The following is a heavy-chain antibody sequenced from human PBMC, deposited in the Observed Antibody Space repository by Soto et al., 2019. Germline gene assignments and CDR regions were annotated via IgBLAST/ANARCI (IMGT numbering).Heavy chain of an antibody. Sequence: PGWSLRLSCAASGFTFSSYAMSWVRQAPGKGLEWVSAISGSGGSTYYADSVKGRFTISRDNSKNTLYLQMNSLRAEDTAVYYCVRGPERAYYYYAMDGWGQGTSVSGSS. D-gene: IGHD1-1*01. CDR3: VRGPERAYYYYAMDG. V-gene: IGHV3-23*01. CDR1: GFTFSSYA. CDR2: ISGSGGST. J-gene: IGHJ6*02.